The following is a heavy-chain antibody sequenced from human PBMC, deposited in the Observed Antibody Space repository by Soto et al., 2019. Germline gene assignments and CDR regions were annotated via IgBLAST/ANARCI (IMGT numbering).Heavy chain of an antibody. CDR3: ARGLHSLFDY. V-gene: IGHV3-33*01. CDR1: GFTFSNYG. D-gene: IGHD2-21*01. CDR2: IWYDGNNK. J-gene: IGHJ4*02. Sequence: QVQLVESGGGVVQPGGSLRLSCAASGFTFSNYGMHWVRQAPGKGLEWVAVIWYDGNNKYYADSVKGRFTISRDNSNNTLYVQMTCLRAEDTAVYYCARGLHSLFDYWGQGTLVTVSS.